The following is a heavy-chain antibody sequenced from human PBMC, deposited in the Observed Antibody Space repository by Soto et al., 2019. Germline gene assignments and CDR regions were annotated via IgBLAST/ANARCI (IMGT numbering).Heavy chain of an antibody. Sequence: QVQLVESGGGVVQPGRSLRLSCAASGFTFSSYGMHWVRQAPGKGLEWVAVISYDGSNKYYADSVKGRFTISRDNPKNTLYLQMNHLRPEGTAVYYCAKDGPYDTTLGAFDIWGQGTMVTVSS. J-gene: IGHJ3*02. D-gene: IGHD3-22*01. CDR2: ISYDGSNK. CDR3: AKDGPYDTTLGAFDI. V-gene: IGHV3-30*18. CDR1: GFTFSSYG.